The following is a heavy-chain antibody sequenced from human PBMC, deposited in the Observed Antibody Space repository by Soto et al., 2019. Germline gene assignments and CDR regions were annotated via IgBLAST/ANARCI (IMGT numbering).Heavy chain of an antibody. J-gene: IGHJ4*02. Sequence: EVQLLESGGDLVQPGRSLRLSCAASGFTFSGYAMSWVRQAPGKGLEWVSVIHGGGNSAYYADSVKGRFTISRDNSKNTLYLQMSSLRGEDTAVYYCAKNWGRVTTSCHFDYWGQGTLVTVSS. CDR1: GFTFSGYA. D-gene: IGHD4-17*01. CDR2: IHGGGNSA. V-gene: IGHV3-23*01. CDR3: AKNWGRVTTSCHFDY.